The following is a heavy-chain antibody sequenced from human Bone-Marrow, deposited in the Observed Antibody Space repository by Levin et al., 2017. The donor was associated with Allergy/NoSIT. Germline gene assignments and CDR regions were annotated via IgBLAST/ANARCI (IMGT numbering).Heavy chain of an antibody. Sequence: GGSLRLSCTASGFTFNIYDMSWVRQAPRRGLEWVSSLSGRSDYTYYADSVKGRFTISRDNSKNSLYLQMKNLRADDTAVYYCVRSQGSNGWSYYYYGMDVWGRGTTVTVSS. CDR2: LSGRSDYT. V-gene: IGHV3-21*04. CDR3: VRSQGSNGWSYYYYGMDV. D-gene: IGHD1-26*01. J-gene: IGHJ6*02. CDR1: GFTFNIYD.